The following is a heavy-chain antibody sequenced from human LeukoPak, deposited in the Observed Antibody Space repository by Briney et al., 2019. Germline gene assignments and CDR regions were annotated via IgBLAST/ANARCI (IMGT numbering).Heavy chain of an antibody. CDR1: GYTFTSYY. J-gene: IGHJ6*03. V-gene: IGHV1-46*01. CDR2: INPSGGST. Sequence: ASVKVSCKASGYTFTSYYMHWVRQAPGQGLEWMGIINPSGGSTSYAQKFQGRVTMTRDMSTSTVYMELSSLRSDDTAVYYCARDRRRASYYYYMDVWGKGTTVTVSS. D-gene: IGHD2-21*01. CDR3: ARDRRRASYYYYMDV.